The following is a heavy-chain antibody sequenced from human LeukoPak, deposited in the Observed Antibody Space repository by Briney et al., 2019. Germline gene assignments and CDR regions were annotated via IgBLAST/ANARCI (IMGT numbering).Heavy chain of an antibody. Sequence: SETLSLTCTVSGGSVRSGSYYWSWIRQPPGKGLEWIGYIYYSGSTNYNPSLKSRVTISVDTSKNQFSLKLSSVTAADTAVYYCARDRVVVVPAAMRRGYYFDYWGQGTLVTVSS. J-gene: IGHJ4*02. CDR1: GGSVRSGSYY. D-gene: IGHD2-2*01. V-gene: IGHV4-61*01. CDR3: ARDRVVVVPAAMRRGYYFDY. CDR2: IYYSGST.